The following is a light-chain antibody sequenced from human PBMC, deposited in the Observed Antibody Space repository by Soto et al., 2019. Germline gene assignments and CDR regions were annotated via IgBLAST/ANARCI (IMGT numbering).Light chain of an antibody. J-gene: IGLJ1*01. CDR1: SSAVGGHNY. Sequence: QSALTQPPSASGSPGQSVTISCTGTSSAVGGHNYVSWYQQHPGKAPKHMVYEVSKRPSGDPDRFSGSKSANTAALTVSGHKAEDEAEYYCRSYPGINAHVLGVGTQVAV. CDR2: EVS. V-gene: IGLV2-8*01. CDR3: RSYPGINAHV.